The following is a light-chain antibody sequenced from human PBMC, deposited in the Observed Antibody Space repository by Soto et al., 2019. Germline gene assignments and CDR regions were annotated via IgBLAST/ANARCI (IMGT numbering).Light chain of an antibody. CDR1: KRGVYSAKNKDF. Sequence: DVIMTKQPASPPFSLAERTTIHSNSTKRGVYSAKNKDFLAWYQQRPGQPPKFLIYWASTRESGVPDRFTGSGSGTDFTLTISSLQLEDFAAYYCQQSTSTPITFGQGTRLEIK. CDR2: WAS. CDR3: QQSTSTPIT. J-gene: IGKJ5*01. V-gene: IGKV4-1*01.